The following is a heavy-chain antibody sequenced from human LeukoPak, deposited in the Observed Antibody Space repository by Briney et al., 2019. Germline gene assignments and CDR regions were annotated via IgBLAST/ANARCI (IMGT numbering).Heavy chain of an antibody. D-gene: IGHD3-9*01. CDR3: AKDATASPYFHWFDN. CDR1: GFTFSSYA. V-gene: IGHV3-23*01. Sequence: PGGSLRLSCAASGFTFSSYAMNWVRQAPGKGLGWVAGISIGDRTFHAESVKGRFTISRDKSKDTLYLQMNSLRAEDTAVYYCAKDATASPYFHWFDNWGQGTQVIVSS. CDR2: ISIGDRT. J-gene: IGHJ4*02.